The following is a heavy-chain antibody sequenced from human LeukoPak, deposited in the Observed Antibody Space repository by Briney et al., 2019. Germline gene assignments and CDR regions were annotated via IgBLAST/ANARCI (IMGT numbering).Heavy chain of an antibody. CDR2: INPNSGGT. Sequence: ASVKVSCTASGYTFTGYYMHWARQAPGQGLEWMGWINPNSGGTNYAQKFQGWVTMTRDTSISTAYMELSRLRSDDTAVYYCARAGSSSGYTYYYYGMDVWGQGTTVTVSS. CDR1: GYTFTGYY. D-gene: IGHD3-22*01. J-gene: IGHJ6*02. V-gene: IGHV1-2*04. CDR3: ARAGSSSGYTYYYYGMDV.